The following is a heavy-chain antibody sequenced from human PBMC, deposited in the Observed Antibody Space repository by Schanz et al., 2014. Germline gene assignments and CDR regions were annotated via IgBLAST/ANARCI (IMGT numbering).Heavy chain of an antibody. J-gene: IGHJ4*02. CDR3: AKYGTGKGVSFEY. V-gene: IGHV3-7*01. Sequence: EVQLVESGGGLVQPGGSLRLSCAASGFTFSNFAIHWVRQAPGKGLEWVANIKLDGSEKYYVDSVKGRFTISRDNTKNSLYLQMNSLTAEDTAVYYCAKYGTGKGVSFEYWGQGTLVAVSS. D-gene: IGHD1-26*01. CDR2: IKLDGSEK. CDR1: GFTFSNFA.